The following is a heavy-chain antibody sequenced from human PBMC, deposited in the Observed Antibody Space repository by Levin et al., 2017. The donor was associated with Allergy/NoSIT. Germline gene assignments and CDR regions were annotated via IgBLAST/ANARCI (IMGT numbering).Heavy chain of an antibody. J-gene: IGHJ6*03. V-gene: IGHV4-59*01. CDR1: GGSINNYY. CDR2: IYYNGNT. Sequence: SETLSLTCTVSGGSINNYYWNWIRRPPGKGLEWIGYIYYNGNTNYNPSLKSRVTISLDTSKNQVSLELISVTAADTAVYYCARGPDYGPARCYHMDVWGKGTTVTVSS. CDR3: ARGPDYGPARCYHMDV. D-gene: IGHD3-10*01.